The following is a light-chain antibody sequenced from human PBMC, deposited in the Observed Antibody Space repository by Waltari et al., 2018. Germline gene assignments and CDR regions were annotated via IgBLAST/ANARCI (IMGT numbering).Light chain of an antibody. CDR2: GAS. Sequence: EIVLTQSPGTLSLSPGERATLSCRASQSVSSSYLAWYQQKPCHAPRLLIYGASSRAIGIPDRFSGSASGTDFTLTISRLEPEDFAVYYCQQYGSSPKTFGQGTKVEIK. V-gene: IGKV3-20*01. CDR1: QSVSSSY. J-gene: IGKJ1*01. CDR3: QQYGSSPKT.